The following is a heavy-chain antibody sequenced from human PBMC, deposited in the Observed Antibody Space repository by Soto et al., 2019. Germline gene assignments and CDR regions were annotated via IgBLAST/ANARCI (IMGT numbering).Heavy chain of an antibody. Sequence: QVQLVESGGGVVQPGTSLRLSCAASGFSFRAHGMHWVRQTPGKGLEXXXXXXXXGHNKFYADSVRGRFTISRDNDAXXXXXXXXXXXXXXXXXXXXXXXXXXXXXXXXXXXXXXXXGEWGQGTLVTVSP. J-gene: IGHJ4*02. CDR1: GFSFRAHG. CDR2: XXXXGHNK. CDR3: XXXXXXXXXXXXXXXXXXXXGE. V-gene: IGHV3-33*01.